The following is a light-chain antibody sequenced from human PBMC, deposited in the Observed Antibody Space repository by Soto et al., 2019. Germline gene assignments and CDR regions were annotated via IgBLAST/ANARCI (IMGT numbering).Light chain of an antibody. Sequence: DIQMTQSPSTLSASVGDRVTITYRASQSISSWLAWYQQKPGKAPELLIHDASRLESGVPSRFSGSGSGTEFTLTISSLQPDDFATYYCQQYSIYSTFGQGTKVDIK. V-gene: IGKV1-5*01. CDR1: QSISSW. CDR2: DAS. J-gene: IGKJ1*01. CDR3: QQYSIYST.